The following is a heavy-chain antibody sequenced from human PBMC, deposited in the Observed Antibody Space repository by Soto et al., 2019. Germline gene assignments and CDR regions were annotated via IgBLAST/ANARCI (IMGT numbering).Heavy chain of an antibody. V-gene: IGHV3-7*01. D-gene: IGHD2-15*01. CDR3: ARLAYCSGATCLLYFDL. Sequence: GSLRLSCAASGFIFNNYWMSWVRQAPGKGLEWVANIRQDGNEKYYVDSVKGRFTISRDNTKNSLSLQMNSLRGEDTAVYYCARLAYCSGATCLLYFDLWGQGTLVTVSS. J-gene: IGHJ4*02. CDR2: IRQDGNEK. CDR1: GFIFNNYW.